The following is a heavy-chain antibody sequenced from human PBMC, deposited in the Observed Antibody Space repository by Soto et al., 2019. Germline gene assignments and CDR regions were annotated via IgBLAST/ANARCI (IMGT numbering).Heavy chain of an antibody. CDR2: IIPIFGTA. J-gene: IGHJ6*02. CDR3: ARSAAYCSGGSCYQIRYGMDV. CDR1: GGTFSSYA. V-gene: IGHV1-69*01. Sequence: QVQLVQSGAEVKKPGSSVKVSCKASGGTFSSYAISWVRQAPGQGLEWMGGIIPIFGTANYAQKFQGRVTITADESTSTAYMELSSLRSKDTAVYYCARSAAYCSGGSCYQIRYGMDVWGQGTTVTVSS. D-gene: IGHD2-15*01.